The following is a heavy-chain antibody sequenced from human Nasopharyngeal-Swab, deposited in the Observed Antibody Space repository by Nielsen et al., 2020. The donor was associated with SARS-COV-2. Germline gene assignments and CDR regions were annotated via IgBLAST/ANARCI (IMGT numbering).Heavy chain of an antibody. Sequence: GESLKISCEGPGFTFSSDWMAWVRQAAGRGLEWVANIKADGTQKYYVDSVKGRFSISRDNAKNSLYLQMSGLRADDTAMYFCARDLGHTGYDLYAYWGQGTLVTVSS. CDR3: ARDLGHTGYDLYAY. CDR2: IKADGTQK. CDR1: GFTFSSDW. D-gene: IGHD5-12*01. V-gene: IGHV3-7*03. J-gene: IGHJ4*02.